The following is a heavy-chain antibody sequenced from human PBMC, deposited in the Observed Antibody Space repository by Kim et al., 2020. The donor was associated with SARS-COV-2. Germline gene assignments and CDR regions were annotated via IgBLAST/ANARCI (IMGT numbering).Heavy chain of an antibody. D-gene: IGHD3-10*01. V-gene: IGHV4-4*02. CDR3: ARRDGSGSYYSRIFDY. Sequence: SETLSLTCAVSGGSISNSNWWSWVRQPPGKVLEWIGEIYHSRSTNYNPSLKSRVTISVDKSKNQFSLKLSSVTAADTAVYYCARRDGSGSYYSRIFDYWGQGTLVTVSS. CDR1: GGSISNSNW. CDR2: IYHSRST. J-gene: IGHJ4*02.